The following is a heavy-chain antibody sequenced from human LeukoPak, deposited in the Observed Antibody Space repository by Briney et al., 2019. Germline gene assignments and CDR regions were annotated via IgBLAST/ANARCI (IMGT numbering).Heavy chain of an antibody. Sequence: ASVKVSFKASGYTFTSYYMHWVRQAPGQGLEWMGIINPSGGGTTYAQKFQGRVTMTRDTSTSIVYMELSSLRSEDTAVYYCARILSYDSSGYHSPRFDYWGQGTLVTVSS. J-gene: IGHJ4*02. D-gene: IGHD3-22*01. CDR2: INPSGGGT. V-gene: IGHV1-46*01. CDR3: ARILSYDSSGYHSPRFDY. CDR1: GYTFTSYY.